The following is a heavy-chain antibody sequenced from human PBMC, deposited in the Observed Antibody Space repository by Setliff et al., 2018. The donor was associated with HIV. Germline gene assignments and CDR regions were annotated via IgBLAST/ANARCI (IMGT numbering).Heavy chain of an antibody. Sequence: ASVKVSCKASGNTFISYGISWVRQAPGQGLEWMGWISPYNGNTKYSKKFQGRVTVTTDKSTSTAYMELRSLRFDDTAVYYCARVVQGFASERFTLKNWFDPWGQGTLVTSPQ. CDR2: ISPYNGNT. CDR3: ARVVQGFASERFTLKNWFDP. J-gene: IGHJ5*02. V-gene: IGHV1-18*01. D-gene: IGHD3-16*01. CDR1: GNTFISYG.